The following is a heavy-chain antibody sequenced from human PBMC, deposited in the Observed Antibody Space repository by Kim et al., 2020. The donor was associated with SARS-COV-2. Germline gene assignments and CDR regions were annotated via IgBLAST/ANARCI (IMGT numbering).Heavy chain of an antibody. CDR2: IYWDDDK. CDR1: GFSLSTSGVG. D-gene: IGHD3-22*01. V-gene: IGHV2-5*02. Sequence: SGPTLVNPTQTLTLTCTFSGFSLSTSGVGVGWIRQPPGKALEWLALIYWDDDKRYSPSLKSRLSITKDTSKNQVVLTMTNMDPVDTATYYCAHATYYYDSSGYYYWSGLDYWGQGTLVTVSS. CDR3: AHATYYYDSSGYYYWSGLDY. J-gene: IGHJ4*02.